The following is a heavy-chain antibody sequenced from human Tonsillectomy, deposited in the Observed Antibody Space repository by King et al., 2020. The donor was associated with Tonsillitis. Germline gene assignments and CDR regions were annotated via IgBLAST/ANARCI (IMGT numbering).Heavy chain of an antibody. V-gene: IGHV3-66*01. CDR2: IYSGGSR. CDR3: GAGSGTYGKNDF. J-gene: IGHJ4*02. Sequence: VQLVESGGNLVQPGGSLRLSCAASGFTVSGNYMTWVRQAPGKGLEWVSVIYSGGSRIYADSVKGRFTISRDSSNNTVFLLMNNLRVEDTALYYCGAGSGTYGKNDFWGQGTLVTVSS. D-gene: IGHD3-10*01. CDR1: GFTVSGNY.